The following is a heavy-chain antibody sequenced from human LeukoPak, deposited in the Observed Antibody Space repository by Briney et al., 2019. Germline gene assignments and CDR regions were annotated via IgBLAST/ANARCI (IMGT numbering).Heavy chain of an antibody. D-gene: IGHD3-3*01. CDR1: GGSFSGYY. Sequence: PSETLSLTCAVYGGSFSGYYWSWIRQPPGKGLEWIGRIYTSGSTNYNPSLKSRVTISVDTSKNQFSLKLSSVTAADTAVYYCASSPYYDFWSGYLAIKVRHAFDIWGQGTMVTVSS. J-gene: IGHJ3*02. V-gene: IGHV4-59*10. CDR3: ASSPYYDFWSGYLAIKVRHAFDI. CDR2: IYTSGST.